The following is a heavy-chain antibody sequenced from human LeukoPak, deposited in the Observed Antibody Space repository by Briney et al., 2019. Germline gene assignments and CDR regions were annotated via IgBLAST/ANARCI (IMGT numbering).Heavy chain of an antibody. J-gene: IGHJ3*02. Sequence: PGGSLRLSCAASGFTLSSYSMNWVRQAPGKGLEWVSSISSSSSYIYYADSVKGRFTIFRDNAKNSLYLQMNSLRAEDTAVYYCATFSRQQLLDDVFDIWGQGTMVTVSS. D-gene: IGHD6-13*01. CDR2: ISSSSSYI. V-gene: IGHV3-21*01. CDR3: ATFSRQQLLDDVFDI. CDR1: GFTLSSYS.